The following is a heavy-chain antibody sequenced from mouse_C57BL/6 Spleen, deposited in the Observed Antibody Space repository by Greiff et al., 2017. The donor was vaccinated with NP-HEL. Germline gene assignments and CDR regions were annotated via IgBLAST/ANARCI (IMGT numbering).Heavy chain of an antibody. Sequence: VQLQQPGAELVKPGASVKLSCKASGYTFTSYWMHWVKQRPGQGLEWIGMIHPNSGSTNYNEKFKSKATLTVDKSSSTAYMQLSSLTSEDSAVYYCARRTTVGGLDYWGQGTTLTVSS. J-gene: IGHJ2*01. V-gene: IGHV1-64*01. CDR1: GYTFTSYW. CDR2: IHPNSGST. CDR3: ARRTTVGGLDY. D-gene: IGHD1-1*01.